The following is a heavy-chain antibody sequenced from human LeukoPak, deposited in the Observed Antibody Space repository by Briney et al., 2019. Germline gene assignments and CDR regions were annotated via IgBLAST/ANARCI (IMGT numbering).Heavy chain of an antibody. CDR2: IYYSGST. CDR3: ARGLFDY. V-gene: IGHV4-31*03. Sequence: SETLSLTCTVSGGSISSGGYSWSWIRQHPGKGLEWIGYIYYSGSTYYNPSLKSRVTISVDTSKNQFSLKLSSVTAADTAVYYCARGLFDYWGQGTLVTVSS. J-gene: IGHJ4*02. CDR1: GGSISSGGYS.